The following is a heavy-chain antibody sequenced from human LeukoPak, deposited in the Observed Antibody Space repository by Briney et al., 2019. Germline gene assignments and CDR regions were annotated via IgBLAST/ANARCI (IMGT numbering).Heavy chain of an antibody. Sequence: HPGGSLRLSCAASGFTFSSYAMHWVRQAPGKGLEWVAVISYDGSNKYYADSVKGRFTISRDNSKNTLYLQMNSLRAEDTAVYYCAKDPAYYGSGSYSYYGMDVWGQGTTVTVSS. V-gene: IGHV3-30-3*01. CDR1: GFTFSSYA. D-gene: IGHD3-10*01. CDR2: ISYDGSNK. CDR3: AKDPAYYGSGSYSYYGMDV. J-gene: IGHJ6*02.